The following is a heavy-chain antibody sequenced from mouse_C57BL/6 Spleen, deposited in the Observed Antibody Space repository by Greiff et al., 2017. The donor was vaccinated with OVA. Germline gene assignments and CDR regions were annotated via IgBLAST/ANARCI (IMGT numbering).Heavy chain of an antibody. CDR2: ISSGSSTI. CDR1: GFTFSDYG. CDR3: ARNRYGTHYFDY. J-gene: IGHJ2*01. Sequence: DVKLVESGGGLVKPGGSLKLSCAASGFTFSDYGMHWVRQAPEKGLEWVAYISSGSSTIYYADTVKGRFTISRDNAKNTLFLQMTSLRSEDTAMYYCARNRYGTHYFDYWGQGTTLTVSS. D-gene: IGHD1-1*01. V-gene: IGHV5-17*01.